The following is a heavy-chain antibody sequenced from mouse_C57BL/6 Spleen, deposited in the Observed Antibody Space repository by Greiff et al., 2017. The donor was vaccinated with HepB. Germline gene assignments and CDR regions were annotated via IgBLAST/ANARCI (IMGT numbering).Heavy chain of an antibody. V-gene: IGHV1-52*01. Sequence: QVQLKQPGAELVRPGSSVKLSCKASGYTFTSYWMHWVKQRPIQGLEWIGNIDPSDSETHYNQKFKDKATLTVDKSSSTAYMQLSSLTSEDSAVYYCARRGDGYYGYFDVWGTGTTVTVSS. CDR1: GYTFTSYW. CDR2: IDPSDSET. CDR3: ARRGDGYYGYFDV. D-gene: IGHD2-3*01. J-gene: IGHJ1*03.